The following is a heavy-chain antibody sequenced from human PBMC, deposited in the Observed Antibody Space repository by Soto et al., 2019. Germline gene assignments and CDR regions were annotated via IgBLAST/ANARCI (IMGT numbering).Heavy chain of an antibody. CDR1: GGSISSGDYY. D-gene: IGHD4-4*01. J-gene: IGHJ3*02. CDR3: ARDVTAYDAFDI. CDR2: IYYSGST. V-gene: IGHV4-30-4*01. Sequence: QVQLQESGPGLVKPSQTLSLTCTVSGGSISSGDYYWSWIRQPPGKGLEWIGYIYYSGSTYYNPSLKSRFTISVDTSKHQFSLKLSSVTAADTAVYYCARDVTAYDAFDIWGQGTMVTVSS.